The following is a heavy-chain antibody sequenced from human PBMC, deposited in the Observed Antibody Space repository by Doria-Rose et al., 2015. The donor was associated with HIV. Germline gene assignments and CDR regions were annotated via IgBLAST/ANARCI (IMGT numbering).Heavy chain of an antibody. Sequence: QITLKESGPVLVKPTETLTLTCTVSGVSLSSPGMGVSWIRQPPGKSLVWLANIFSDDERSYKTSRKSRLTIARGTSKSQVVLTMTDMDPVDTATHYCARIKSSRWYHKYYFDFWGQGTLVTVS. CDR3: ARIKSSRWYHKYYFDF. D-gene: IGHD6-13*01. J-gene: IGHJ4*02. CDR1: GVSLSSPGMG. V-gene: IGHV2-26*01. CDR2: IFSDDER.